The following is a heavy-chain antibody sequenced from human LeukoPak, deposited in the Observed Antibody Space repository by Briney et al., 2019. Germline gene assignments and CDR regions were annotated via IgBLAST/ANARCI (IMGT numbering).Heavy chain of an antibody. CDR1: GFAFSSYA. CDR3: ARDPVSIGSRMNSDF. CDR2: ISNDGNNK. D-gene: IGHD3-10*01. V-gene: IGHV3-30-3*01. Sequence: GGPLRLSCAASGFAFSSYAMHWVRQAPGKGLEWVALISNDGNNKYHADSVKGRFTISRDNSKKSLYLQMNSLRAEDTALYYCARDPVSIGSRMNSDFWGQGTLVTVSS. J-gene: IGHJ4*02.